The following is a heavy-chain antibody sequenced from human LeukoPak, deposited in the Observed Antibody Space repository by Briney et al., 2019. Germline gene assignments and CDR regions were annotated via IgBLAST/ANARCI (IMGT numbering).Heavy chain of an antibody. CDR1: GGSISSYY. V-gene: IGHV4-59*01. CDR3: ARDTGLLWFRKFDLSGDAFDI. D-gene: IGHD3-10*01. CDR2: IYYSGST. J-gene: IGHJ3*02. Sequence: SETLSLTCTVSGGSISSYYWSWIRQPPGKGLEWIGYIYYSGSTNYNPSLKSRVTISVDTSKNQFSLKLSSVTAADTAVYYCARDTGLLWFRKFDLSGDAFDIWGQGTMVTVSS.